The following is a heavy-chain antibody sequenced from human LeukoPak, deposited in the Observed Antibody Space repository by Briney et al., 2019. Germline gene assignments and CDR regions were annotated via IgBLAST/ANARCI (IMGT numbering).Heavy chain of an antibody. J-gene: IGHJ4*02. D-gene: IGHD3-22*01. CDR1: GFTFSDYY. CDR2: ISGSSSDT. CDR3: ARVNPISSGFYAY. Sequence: GGSLRLSCAASGFTFSDYYMTWIRQAPGKGLEWVSYISGSSSDTNYADFVKGRFTISRDNAKNSLYLQMNSLRAEDTAMYYCARVNPISSGFYAYWGQGTPVTVSS. V-gene: IGHV3-11*06.